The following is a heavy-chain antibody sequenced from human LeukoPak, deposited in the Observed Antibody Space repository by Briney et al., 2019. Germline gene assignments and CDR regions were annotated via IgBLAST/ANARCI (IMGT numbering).Heavy chain of an antibody. D-gene: IGHD6-19*01. CDR1: GFTFDDYA. J-gene: IGHJ4*02. CDR3: APTPSIISGCQG. Sequence: GGSLRLSCAASGFTFDDYAMHWVRQAPGKGLEWVSGITGNSGSIGYADSVKGRFTISRDNAKNSLYLQMNSLRADDTALYYCAPTPSIISGCQGWGQGTLVTVSS. V-gene: IGHV3-9*01. CDR2: ITGNSGSI.